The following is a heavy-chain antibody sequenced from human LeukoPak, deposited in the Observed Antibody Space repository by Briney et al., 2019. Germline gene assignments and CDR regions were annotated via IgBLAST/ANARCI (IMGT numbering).Heavy chain of an antibody. CDR2: INPNSGGT. J-gene: IGHJ5*02. V-gene: IGHV1-2*02. D-gene: IGHD2-15*01. CDR3: ARDMQDIVVVVAEKWFDP. Sequence: ASVKVSCKASGYTFTGYYMHWVRQAPGQGLEWMGWINPNSGGTNYAQKFQGRVTMTRDTSISTAYMELSRLRSDDTAVYYCARDMQDIVVVVAEKWFDPWGQGTLVTVSS. CDR1: GYTFTGYY.